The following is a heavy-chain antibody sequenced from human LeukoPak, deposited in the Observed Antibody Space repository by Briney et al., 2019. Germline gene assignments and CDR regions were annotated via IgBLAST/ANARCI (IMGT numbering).Heavy chain of an antibody. D-gene: IGHD3-10*01. CDR1: GYTFTSYA. Sequence: ASVKVSCKASGYTFTSYAMHWVRQAPGQRLKWMGWINAGNGNTKYSQEFQGRVTITRDTSASTAYMELSSLRSEDMAVYYCARDGMVRGVKRYYYNYMDVWGKGTTVTVSS. J-gene: IGHJ6*03. CDR2: INAGNGNT. V-gene: IGHV1-3*03. CDR3: ARDGMVRGVKRYYYNYMDV.